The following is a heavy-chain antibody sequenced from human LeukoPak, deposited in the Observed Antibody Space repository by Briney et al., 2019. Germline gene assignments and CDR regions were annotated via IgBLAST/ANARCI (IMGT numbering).Heavy chain of an antibody. D-gene: IGHD1-26*01. CDR1: GGSISIYH. V-gene: IGHV4-59*01. CDR3: VRDRELTY. J-gene: IGHJ4*02. CDR2: IYNSGST. Sequence: SETLSLTCTVSGGSISIYHWNWIRQPPGKGLEWIGYIYNSGSTSYNPSLKSRVTISVDTSKNQFSLKLTSVTAADTAVYYCVRDRELTYWGQGTLVTVS.